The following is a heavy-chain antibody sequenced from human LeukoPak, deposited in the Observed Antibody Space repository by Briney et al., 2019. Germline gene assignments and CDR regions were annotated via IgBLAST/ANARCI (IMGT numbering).Heavy chain of an antibody. CDR3: ARDHCSPGTCLGGH. V-gene: IGHV1-69*04. CDR2: IIPSLDVA. CDR1: GYTFTSNG. D-gene: IGHD2-15*01. Sequence: SVKVSCKASGYTFTSNGISWVRQAPGQGLEWIGRIIPSLDVANYAHKFQGRVTLSVDRDTATTYMEVTSLRSEDTAIYYCARDHCSPGTCLGGHWGQGTLVNVSS. J-gene: IGHJ4*02.